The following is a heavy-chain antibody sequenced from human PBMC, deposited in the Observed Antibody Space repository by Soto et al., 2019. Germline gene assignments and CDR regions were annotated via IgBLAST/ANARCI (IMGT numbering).Heavy chain of an antibody. CDR2: FDPEDGET. D-gene: IGHD5-12*01. CDR3: ATYRVVDIVATPLWAFDD. J-gene: IGHJ4*02. CDR1: GYTLTELS. V-gene: IGHV1-24*01. Sequence: GASVKVSCKVSGYTLTELSMHWVRQAPGKGLEWMGGFDPEDGETIYAQKFQGRVTMTEDTSTDTAYMELSSLRSEDTAVYYCATYRVVDIVATPLWAFDDWGKGTLVTVYS.